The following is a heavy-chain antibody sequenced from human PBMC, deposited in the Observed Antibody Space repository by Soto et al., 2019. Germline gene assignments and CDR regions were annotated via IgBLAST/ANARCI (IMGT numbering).Heavy chain of an antibody. Sequence: GSQRLSCADSGFTFSIYAMSWVRQAPGKGLEWVSAISGSGGSTYYADSVKGRFTISRDNSKNTLYLQMNSLRAEDSAVYYCAKAARYNWFDPWGHGTLVTVSS. J-gene: IGHJ5*02. CDR2: ISGSGGST. CDR1: GFTFSIYA. V-gene: IGHV3-23*01. CDR3: AKAARYNWFDP.